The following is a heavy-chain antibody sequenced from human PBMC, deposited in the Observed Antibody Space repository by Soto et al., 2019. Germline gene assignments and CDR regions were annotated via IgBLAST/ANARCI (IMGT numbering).Heavy chain of an antibody. Sequence: QVQLVQSGAEVKKPGSSVKVSCKASAGTFSSYAISWVRQAPGQGLEWMGGIIPIIGTATYAQKFQGRVTITADESTSTVYMELSSLRSEDTDVYYCASGPTYSSGWDFDYWGQGTLVTVSS. J-gene: IGHJ4*02. CDR3: ASGPTYSSGWDFDY. D-gene: IGHD6-19*01. CDR1: AGTFSSYA. CDR2: IIPIIGTA. V-gene: IGHV1-69*01.